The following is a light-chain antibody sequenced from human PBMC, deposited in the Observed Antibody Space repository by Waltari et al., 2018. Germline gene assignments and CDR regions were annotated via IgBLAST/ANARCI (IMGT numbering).Light chain of an antibody. CDR3: QQYNNWTPYT. CDR2: GAS. J-gene: IGKJ2*01. Sequence: EIVMTQSPATLSVSPGERATLSCRASQSVSSNLAWYQQKPGQAPRLLNYGASTRATGIPARFSDSGSGTEVTITISSLQSEDFAGYYCQQYNNWTPYTFGQGTKLEIK. V-gene: IGKV3-15*01. CDR1: QSVSSN.